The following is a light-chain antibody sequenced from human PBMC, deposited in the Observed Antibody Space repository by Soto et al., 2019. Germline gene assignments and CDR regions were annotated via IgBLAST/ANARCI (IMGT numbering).Light chain of an antibody. CDR3: CSYAGSGTFV. V-gene: IGLV2-23*01. Sequence: QSVLTQPASVSGSPGQSITISCTGTSSDVGSYDLVSWYQQPPGKAPKLMIYEDTKRPSGISTRFSGSKSGNAASLTISGLQAEDEADYYCCSYAGSGTFVFGTGNKLTVL. CDR2: EDT. J-gene: IGLJ1*01. CDR1: SSDVGSYDL.